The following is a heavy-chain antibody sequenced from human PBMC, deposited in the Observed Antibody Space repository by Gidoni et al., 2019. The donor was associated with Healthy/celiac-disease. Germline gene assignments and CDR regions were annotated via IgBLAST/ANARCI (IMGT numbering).Heavy chain of an antibody. Sequence: QVQLVESGGGVVQPGRSLRLSCAASGFTFSSYAMHWVRQAPGKGLEWVAVISYDGSNKYYADSVKGRFTISRDNSKNTLYLQMNSLRAEDTAVYYCAREPAAMAGSLDYWGQGTLVTVSS. J-gene: IGHJ4*02. CDR1: GFTFSSYA. V-gene: IGHV3-30*04. D-gene: IGHD2-2*01. CDR2: ISYDGSNK. CDR3: AREPAAMAGSLDY.